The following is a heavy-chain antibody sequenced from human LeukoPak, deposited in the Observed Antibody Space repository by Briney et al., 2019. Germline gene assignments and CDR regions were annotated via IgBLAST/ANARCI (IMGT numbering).Heavy chain of an antibody. CDR2: INHSGST. CDR3: ARGALGFDY. V-gene: IGHV4-34*01. J-gene: IGHJ4*02. Sequence: PSETLSLTCAVYGGSFSGDYWSCIRQPPGKGREWIGEINHSGSTNYKPYLKSRVTLSVDTSKNQFSLKLSSVTAADTAVYYCARGALGFDYWGQGTLVTVSS. CDR1: GGSFSGDY. D-gene: IGHD3-16*01.